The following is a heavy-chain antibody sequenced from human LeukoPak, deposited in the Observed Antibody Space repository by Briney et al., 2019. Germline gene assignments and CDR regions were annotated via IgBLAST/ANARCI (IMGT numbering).Heavy chain of an antibody. CDR2: IFYSGST. CDR1: GGSISSYY. V-gene: IGHV4-59*01. D-gene: IGHD4-17*01. J-gene: IGHJ3*02. Sequence: SETLSVTCTVSGGSISSYYWSWIRQPPGKGLEWIAYIFYSGSTKYNPSLKSRVTISVDTTKNQFSLKLNSVTAADTAVYYCARPSYGDYGAFDIWGQGTVVTVSS. CDR3: ARPSYGDYGAFDI.